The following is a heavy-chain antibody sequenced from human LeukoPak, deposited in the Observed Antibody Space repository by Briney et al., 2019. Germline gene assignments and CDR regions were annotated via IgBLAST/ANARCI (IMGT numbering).Heavy chain of an antibody. CDR1: GGSISSYY. CDR3: ARETSQKGAHYMDV. CDR2: IETGGST. Sequence: SETLSLTCTVSGGSISSYYWSWIRQPAGKGLEWIGRIETGGSTNYNPSLKSRVTISVDTSKNQFSLKLSSVTAADTAVYYCARETSQKGAHYMDVWGKGTTVTISS. V-gene: IGHV4-4*07. J-gene: IGHJ6*03. D-gene: IGHD3-16*01.